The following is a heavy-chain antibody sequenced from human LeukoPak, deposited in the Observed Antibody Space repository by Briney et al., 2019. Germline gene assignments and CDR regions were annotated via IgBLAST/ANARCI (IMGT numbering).Heavy chain of an antibody. Sequence: SETLSLTCTVSSGSITSYYWSWIRQPPGKGLKRIGYIYYSGSTNYNPSLKSRVTISVDTSKKQFSLKLSSVTAADTAVYYCARTPLGDSSSWPYYFHYWGQGTLVTVSS. J-gene: IGHJ4*02. CDR3: ARTPLGDSSSWPYYFHY. CDR1: SGSITSYY. V-gene: IGHV4-59*01. CDR2: IYYSGST. D-gene: IGHD6-13*01.